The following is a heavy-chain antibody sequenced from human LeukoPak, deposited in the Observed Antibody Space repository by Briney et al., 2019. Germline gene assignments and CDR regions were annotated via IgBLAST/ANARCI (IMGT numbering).Heavy chain of an antibody. CDR3: ARAPGDRSSWYYYYMDV. V-gene: IGHV3-21*04. CDR1: GFTFSSYS. D-gene: IGHD6-13*01. Sequence: GGSLRLSCAASGFTFSSYSMNWVRQAPGKGLEWVSSISSSSSYIYYADSVKGRFTISRDNAKNSLYLQMNSLRVEDTALYYCARAPGDRSSWYYYYMDVWGKGTTVTVSS. CDR2: ISSSSSYI. J-gene: IGHJ6*03.